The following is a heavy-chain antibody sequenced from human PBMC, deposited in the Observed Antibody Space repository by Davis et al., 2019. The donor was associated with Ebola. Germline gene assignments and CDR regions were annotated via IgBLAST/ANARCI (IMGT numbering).Heavy chain of an antibody. V-gene: IGHV4-59*01. CDR2: IYYGGTT. J-gene: IGHJ4*02. D-gene: IGHD1-26*01. CDR1: GGSMSSYY. CDR3: ARTPQYTSYGSYFDY. Sequence: SETLSLTCAVYGGSMSSYYWSWIRQPPGKGLEWIGNIYYGGTTNYNPSLKSRVTISGDTSKNQFSLNVNSVTAADTAMYYCARTPQYTSYGSYFDYWGQGALVTVSS.